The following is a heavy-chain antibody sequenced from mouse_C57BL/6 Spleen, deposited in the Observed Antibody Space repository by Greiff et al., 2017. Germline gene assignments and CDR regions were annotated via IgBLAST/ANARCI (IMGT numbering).Heavy chain of an antibody. Sequence: VQLQQPGAELVRPGASVKLSCTASGFNITDSYMHWVKQRPEQGLEWIGRIDPEDGDTEYAQKFQGKATMTVDTSSNTAYLQLSSLTSEDTAVYYCTTAYFSNYKPRLCAYWGQGTLVTVSA. D-gene: IGHD2-5*01. CDR2: IDPEDGDT. CDR1: GFNITDSY. J-gene: IGHJ3*01. CDR3: TTAYFSNYKPRLCAY. V-gene: IGHV14-1*01.